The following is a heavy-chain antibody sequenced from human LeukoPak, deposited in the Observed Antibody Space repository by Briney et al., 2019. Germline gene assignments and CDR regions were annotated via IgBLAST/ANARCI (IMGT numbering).Heavy chain of an antibody. Sequence: GGSLRLSCAASGFIFSSYSMNWVRQAPGKGLEWVSVIYSSGNTYYADSVKGRFAISRDISSNTLYLQMNSLRAEDTAVYYCAQLFTPLDYWGQGTLVTVSS. CDR1: GFIFSSYS. CDR2: IYSSGNT. CDR3: AQLFTPLDY. V-gene: IGHV3-66*01. J-gene: IGHJ4*02. D-gene: IGHD5-24*01.